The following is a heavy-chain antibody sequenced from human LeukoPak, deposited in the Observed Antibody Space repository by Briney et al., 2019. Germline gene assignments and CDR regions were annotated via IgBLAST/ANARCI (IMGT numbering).Heavy chain of an antibody. CDR1: GYTFTSYG. V-gene: IGHV1-18*01. J-gene: IGHJ3*02. CDR3: ASLKNYYDSSGNLVTDAFDI. D-gene: IGHD3-22*01. Sequence: ASVKLSCEASGYTFTSYGISWVRQAPGQGLEWMGWISAYNGNTNYAQKLQGRVTMTTDTSTSTAYMELRSLRSDDTAVYYCASLKNYYDSSGNLVTDAFDIWGQGTMVTVSS. CDR2: ISAYNGNT.